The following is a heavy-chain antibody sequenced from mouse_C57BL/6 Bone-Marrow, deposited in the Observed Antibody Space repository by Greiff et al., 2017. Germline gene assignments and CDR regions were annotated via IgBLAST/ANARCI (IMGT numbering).Heavy chain of an antibody. V-gene: IGHV1-64*01. CDR3: ARLGDIYYDDEGGY. CDR1: GYTFTSYW. D-gene: IGHD2-4*01. Sequence: QVQLQQPGAELVKPGASVKLSCKASGYTFTSYWMHWVKQRPGQGLEWIGMIHPNSGSTNYNEKFKSKATLTVDKSSSTAYMQLSSLTSEDSAVYYCARLGDIYYDDEGGYWGQGTSVTVSS. J-gene: IGHJ4*01. CDR2: IHPNSGST.